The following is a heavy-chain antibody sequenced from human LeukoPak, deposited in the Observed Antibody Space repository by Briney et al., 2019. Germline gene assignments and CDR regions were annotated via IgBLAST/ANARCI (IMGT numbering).Heavy chain of an antibody. CDR3: ARYVVYGSGKYYFDY. CDR1: GGSILGSTYY. D-gene: IGHD3-10*01. CDR2: IYYSGST. V-gene: IGHV4-39*01. Sequence: SETLSLTCTVSGGSILGSTYYWAWIRQPPGKGLEWIGSIYYSGSTYYNPSLKSRVTISVDTSKNQFSLKLSSVTAADTAVYYCARYVVYGSGKYYFDYWGQGTLVTVSS. J-gene: IGHJ4*02.